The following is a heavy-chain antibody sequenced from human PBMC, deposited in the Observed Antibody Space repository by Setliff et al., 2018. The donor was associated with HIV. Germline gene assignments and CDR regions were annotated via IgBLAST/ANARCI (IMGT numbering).Heavy chain of an antibody. J-gene: IGHJ4*02. Sequence: SETLSLTCTVYGGSFSNYYTNWIRQPPGKGLEWIGELSPSGTTRSNPSLQSRVTISVDTSKNQFSLKLSSVTAADTAVYYCARGIVVVTAIFAPFFDYWGQGTLVTVSS. V-gene: IGHV4-34*01. D-gene: IGHD2-21*02. CDR2: LSPSGTT. CDR3: ARGIVVVTAIFAPFFDY. CDR1: GGSFSNYY.